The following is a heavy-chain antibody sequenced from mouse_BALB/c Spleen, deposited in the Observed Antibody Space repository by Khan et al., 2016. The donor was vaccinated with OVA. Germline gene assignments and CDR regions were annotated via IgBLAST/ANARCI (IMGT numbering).Heavy chain of an antibody. Sequence: EVELVESGGGLVKPGGSLKLSCAASGFTFSDYYMYWVRQTPEKRLEWVATISDGGSYTYYPASVKGRFTNSRDDAKHNLYLQMSSLKSEDTAMYYCARGYYGDPVAYWGQGTLVTVSA. V-gene: IGHV5-4*02. CDR3: ARGYYGDPVAY. D-gene: IGHD2-13*01. CDR1: GFTFSDYY. CDR2: ISDGGSYT. J-gene: IGHJ3*01.